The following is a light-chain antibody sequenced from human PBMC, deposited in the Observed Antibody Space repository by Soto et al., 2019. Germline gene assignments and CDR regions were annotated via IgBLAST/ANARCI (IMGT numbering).Light chain of an antibody. Sequence: VLTQSPATLSLSPGERATLSCRASQSVSFYLAWYQQKPGQAPRLLIYDTSKRAPGIPARFSGSGSGTDFTLTITSLEPEDVAVYYCQQRNDWPPATCGGGTKVVIK. J-gene: IGKJ4*01. CDR2: DTS. CDR3: QQRNDWPPAT. CDR1: QSVSFY. V-gene: IGKV3-11*01.